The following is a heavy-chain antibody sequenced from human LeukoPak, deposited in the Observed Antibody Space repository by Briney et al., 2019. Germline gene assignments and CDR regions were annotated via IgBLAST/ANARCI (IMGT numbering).Heavy chain of an antibody. J-gene: IGHJ5*02. Sequence: SETPSLTCTVSGGSISSYYWSWIRQPPGKGLEWIGYIYYSGSTNYNPSLKSRVTISVDTSKNQFSLKLSSVTAADTAVYYCARVVTTSPNWFDPWGQGTLVTVSS. D-gene: IGHD4-11*01. CDR3: ARVVTTSPNWFDP. CDR1: GGSISSYY. V-gene: IGHV4-59*08. CDR2: IYYSGST.